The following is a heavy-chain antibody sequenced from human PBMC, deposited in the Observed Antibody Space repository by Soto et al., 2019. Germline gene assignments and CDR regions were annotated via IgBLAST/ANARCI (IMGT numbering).Heavy chain of an antibody. J-gene: IGHJ6*02. CDR1: GGPFNSYA. Sequence: QVQLVQSGAEVKKPESSVKVSCKASGGPFNSYAIAWVRQAPGQGLEWMGGIIPLFGTTNYAQKFQGRVTITADESTTTAFIELSSLRSEDTAVYYCARRVAVTSIPQVSYYYYGLDVWGQGTTVTVSS. CDR2: IIPLFGTT. D-gene: IGHD2-21*02. CDR3: ARRVAVTSIPQVSYYYYGLDV. V-gene: IGHV1-69*01.